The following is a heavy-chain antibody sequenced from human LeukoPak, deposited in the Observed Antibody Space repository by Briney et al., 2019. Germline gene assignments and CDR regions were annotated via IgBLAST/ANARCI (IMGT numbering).Heavy chain of an antibody. J-gene: IGHJ4*02. V-gene: IGHV4-34*01. CDR1: GGSFSGYY. CDR2: INHSGST. CDR3: AIERSGGSSMTFDY. D-gene: IGHD2-15*01. Sequence: SETLSLTCAVHGGSFSGYYWSWIRQPPGKGLEWIGEINHSGSTNYNPSLKSRVTISVDTSKNQFSLKLSSVTAADTAVYYCAIERSGGSSMTFDYWGQGTLVTVSS.